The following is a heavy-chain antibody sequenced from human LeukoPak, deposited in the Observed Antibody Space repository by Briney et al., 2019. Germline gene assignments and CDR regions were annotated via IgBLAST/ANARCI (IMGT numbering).Heavy chain of an antibody. D-gene: IGHD4-23*01. V-gene: IGHV4-59*01. CDR3: ARVGFGNTPHPIDY. CDR1: GGSISSYY. CDR2: IYYTGST. Sequence: SETLSLTCTVSGGSISSYYWSWIRQPPGKGLEWIGYIYYTGSTNYNPSLKSRVTISVDTSKNQFSLELTSVTAADTAVYYCARVGFGNTPHPIDYWGQGTLVTVSS. J-gene: IGHJ4*02.